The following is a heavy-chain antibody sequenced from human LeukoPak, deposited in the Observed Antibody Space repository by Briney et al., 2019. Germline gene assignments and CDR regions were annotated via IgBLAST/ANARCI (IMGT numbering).Heavy chain of an antibody. J-gene: IGHJ4*02. Sequence: GGSLRLSCAASGFTFSNYAMSWVRQAPGKGLEWVSAISDSGDGTYYADSVKGRFTIFRDNSKNTLYLQVSLRAEDAAVYYCAREGRAGATYIDYWGQGTRVTVSS. CDR3: AREGRAGATYIDY. CDR2: ISDSGDGT. CDR1: GFTFSNYA. D-gene: IGHD1-26*01. V-gene: IGHV3-23*01.